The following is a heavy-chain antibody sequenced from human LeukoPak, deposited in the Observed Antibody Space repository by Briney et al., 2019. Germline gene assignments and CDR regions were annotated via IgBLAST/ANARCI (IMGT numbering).Heavy chain of an antibody. CDR3: ARAGGISGAALDLDY. CDR2: ILYSGST. J-gene: IGHJ4*02. D-gene: IGHD6-13*01. Sequence: SETLSLTCTVSGGSISSYSWSWIRQPPGKGLEWIGYILYSGSTNYNPSLKSRVTISLDTSKNQFSLKLNSVTAADTAVYYCARAGGISGAALDLDYWGQGTPVTVSS. CDR1: GGSISSYS. V-gene: IGHV4-59*01.